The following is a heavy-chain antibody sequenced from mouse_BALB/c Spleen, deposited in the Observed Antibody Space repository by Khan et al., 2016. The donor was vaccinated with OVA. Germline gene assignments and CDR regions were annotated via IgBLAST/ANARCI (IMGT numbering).Heavy chain of an antibody. CDR3: SRSPYGNFDY. CDR2: ISSDGGYT. Sequence: EVQLVESGGGLVKPGGSLKLSCAASGFTFSTYAMSWVRQIPEKRLEWVATISSDGGYTYYPDSVKGRFTISRDNARNTLYLQMSSLRSDDTAMYSCSRSPYGNFDYWGQGTLVTVSA. D-gene: IGHD2-1*01. CDR1: GFTFSTYA. V-gene: IGHV5-9-3*01. J-gene: IGHJ3*01.